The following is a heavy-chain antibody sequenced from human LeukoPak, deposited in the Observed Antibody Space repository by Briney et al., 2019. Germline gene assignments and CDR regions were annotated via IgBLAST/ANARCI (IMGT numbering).Heavy chain of an antibody. D-gene: IGHD7-27*01. CDR3: AKGIVNWGKYYFDY. CDR2: ISGSGGST. V-gene: IGHV3-23*01. Sequence: GGSLRLSCAASGFTFSSYAMSWVRQAPGKGLEWVSAISGSGGSTYYADSVKGRFTISRDNSKNTLHLQVNSLRAEDTAVYYCAKGIVNWGKYYFDYWGQGTLVTVSS. CDR1: GFTFSSYA. J-gene: IGHJ4*02.